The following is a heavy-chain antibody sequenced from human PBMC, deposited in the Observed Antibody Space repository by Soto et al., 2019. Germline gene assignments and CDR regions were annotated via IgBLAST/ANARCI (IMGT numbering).Heavy chain of an antibody. CDR1: GFTFSSYG. Sequence: GGSLRLSCAASGFTFSSYGMGWVRQAPGKGLEWVSLISGSGGRTYYADFVKGRFTISRDNSKNTLYLQMNSLSAEDTAVYYCANLGRKTSSGPSHYWGLGTLVTVSS. CDR2: ISGSGGRT. V-gene: IGHV3-23*01. CDR3: ANLGRKTSSGPSHY. D-gene: IGHD1-26*01. J-gene: IGHJ4*02.